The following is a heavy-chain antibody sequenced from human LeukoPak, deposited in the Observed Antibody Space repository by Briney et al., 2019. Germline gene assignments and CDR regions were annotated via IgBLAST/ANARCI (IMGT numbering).Heavy chain of an antibody. J-gene: IGHJ4*02. Sequence: PGRSLRLSCAASGFTFSNYGMHWVRQAPGKGLEWVANIKQDGSEKFYVDSVKGRFTISRDNSKNSVYLQMNSLGAEDTAVYYCTRMVWRSRPFDHWGQGTLVTVSS. D-gene: IGHD2-2*01. CDR1: GFTFSNYG. V-gene: IGHV3-7*01. CDR2: IKQDGSEK. CDR3: TRMVWRSRPFDH.